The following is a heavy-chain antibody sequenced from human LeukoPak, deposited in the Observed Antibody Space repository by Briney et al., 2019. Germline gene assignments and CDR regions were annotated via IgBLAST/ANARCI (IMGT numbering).Heavy chain of an antibody. CDR2: IIPIFGTA. Sequence: ASVKVSCKASGGTFSSYAISWVRQAPGQGLEWMGGIIPIFGTANYAQKFQGRVTITADESTSTAYMELSSLRSEDTAVYYCARDHCSGGSCYSSNLYGMDVWGQGTTVTVSS. J-gene: IGHJ6*02. V-gene: IGHV1-69*01. CDR1: GGTFSSYA. D-gene: IGHD2-15*01. CDR3: ARDHCSGGSCYSSNLYGMDV.